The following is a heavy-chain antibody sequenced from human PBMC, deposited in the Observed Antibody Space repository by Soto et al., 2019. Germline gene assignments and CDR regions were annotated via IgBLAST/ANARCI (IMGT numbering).Heavy chain of an antibody. Sequence: PGGSLRLSCAASGFTFSDYYMSWIRQAPGKGLEWVSYISSSSSYTNYADSVKGRFTISRDNAKNSLYLQMNSLRAEDTAVYYCASAEGILTGYTNPSSGDYWGQGTLVTVSS. V-gene: IGHV3-11*03. CDR3: ASAEGILTGYTNPSSGDY. D-gene: IGHD3-9*01. CDR2: ISSSSSYT. J-gene: IGHJ4*02. CDR1: GFTFSDYY.